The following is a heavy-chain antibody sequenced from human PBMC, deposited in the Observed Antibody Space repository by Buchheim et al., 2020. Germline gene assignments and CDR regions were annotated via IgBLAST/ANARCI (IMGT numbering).Heavy chain of an antibody. CDR3: AKDNTSSVNWFDS. J-gene: IGHJ5*01. CDR1: GFTFSDYA. Sequence: EVQLLESGGGLVQPGGSLRLSCAVAGFTFSDYAMNWVRLAPGKGLEWVSGITSSGGGTLYADSVKGRFAISRDGSKNTVYLQMNSLRPEDTAIYYCAKDNTSSVNWFDSWGQGAL. CDR2: ITSSGGGT. V-gene: IGHV3-23*01. D-gene: IGHD6-6*01.